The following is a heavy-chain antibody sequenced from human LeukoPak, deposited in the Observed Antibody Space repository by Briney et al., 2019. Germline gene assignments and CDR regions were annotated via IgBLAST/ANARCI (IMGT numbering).Heavy chain of an antibody. Sequence: GGSLRLSCGGSRLTLSTYTMNWVRQAPGKGLEWVSHIAGRSDSIYYADSVKGRFTISRDNAKNTLHLQMNRLRAEDTAVYYCARSMVRSPVYFDYWGQGTLVTVSS. CDR2: IAGRSDSI. J-gene: IGHJ4*02. D-gene: IGHD3-10*01. CDR1: RLTLSTYT. CDR3: ARSMVRSPVYFDY. V-gene: IGHV3-48*01.